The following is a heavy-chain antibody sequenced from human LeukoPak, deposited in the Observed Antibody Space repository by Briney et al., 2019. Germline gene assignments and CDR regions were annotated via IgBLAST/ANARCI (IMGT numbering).Heavy chain of an antibody. CDR2: IKQGGNTK. V-gene: IGHV3-7*01. CDR3: VRGPSFGDFVDYLDS. Sequence: GGSLRLSCAASGFTISSHWMTWVRLAPGEGLEWVAQIKQGGNTKHYVGSVKGRYTISRDDAQNTLYLQMNSLRDDDTAVYYCVRGPSFGDFVDYLDSWGQGTRVTVSS. D-gene: IGHD4-17*01. J-gene: IGHJ4*02. CDR1: GFTISSHW.